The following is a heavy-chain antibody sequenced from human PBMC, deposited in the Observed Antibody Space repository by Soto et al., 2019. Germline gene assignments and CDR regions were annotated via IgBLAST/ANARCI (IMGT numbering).Heavy chain of an antibody. CDR3: ARVRGDTVILAGYYFDY. J-gene: IGHJ4*02. V-gene: IGHV3-7*01. CDR2: IKQDGSEK. CDR1: GFTFHTYW. D-gene: IGHD5-18*01. Sequence: EVQMVESGGGLVQPGGSLRLSCAASGFTFHTYWMSWVRQAPGKGLEWVANIKQDGSEKYYVDSVKGRFSISRDNAKKSLFLQMDSLRAEDTAVYYCARVRGDTVILAGYYFDYWGQGTLVTVSS.